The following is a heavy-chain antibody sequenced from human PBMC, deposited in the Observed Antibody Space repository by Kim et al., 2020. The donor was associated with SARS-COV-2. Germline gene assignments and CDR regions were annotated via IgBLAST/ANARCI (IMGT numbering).Heavy chain of an antibody. CDR3: AIAAATGFDP. V-gene: IGHV1-18*01. D-gene: IGHD6-13*01. J-gene: IGHJ5*02. Sequence: NTTYAQRLQGRVTMTTDTYTSAAYMELRSLRSDDTAVYYCAIAAATGFDPWGQGTLVTVSS. CDR2: NT.